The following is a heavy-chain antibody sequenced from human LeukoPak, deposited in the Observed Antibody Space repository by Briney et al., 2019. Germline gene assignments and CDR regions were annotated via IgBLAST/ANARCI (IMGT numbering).Heavy chain of an antibody. CDR3: AKSIFAIFGVVTLGMDV. J-gene: IGHJ6*02. D-gene: IGHD3-3*01. CDR2: ISGSGGST. CDR1: GFTFSSYA. V-gene: IGHV3-23*01. Sequence: TGGSLRLSCAASGFTFSSYARSWVRQAPGKGLEWVSAISGSGGSTYYADSVKGRFTISRDNSKNTLYLQMNSLRAEDTAVYYCAKSIFAIFGVVTLGMDVWGQGTTVTVSS.